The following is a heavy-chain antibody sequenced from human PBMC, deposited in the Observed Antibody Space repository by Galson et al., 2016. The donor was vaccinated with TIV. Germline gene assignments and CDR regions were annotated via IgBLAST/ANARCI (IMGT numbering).Heavy chain of an antibody. CDR1: GGTFSTYV. Sequence: SVKVSCKASGGTFSTYVFSWLRQAPGQGLGWMGVINPIFGTANYAQTFQGRLTITADESTSSAYKELSSLRSEDTAVYYCATDRNTALDTYSYYYGMDVWGQGTTVTVSS. CDR3: ATDRNTALDTYSYYYGMDV. D-gene: IGHD5-18*01. J-gene: IGHJ6*02. V-gene: IGHV1-69*13. CDR2: INPIFGTA.